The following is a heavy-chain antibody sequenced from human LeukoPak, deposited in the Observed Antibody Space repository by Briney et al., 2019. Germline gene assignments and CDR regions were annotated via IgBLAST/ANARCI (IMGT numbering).Heavy chain of an antibody. Sequence: SETLSLTCTVSGGSISSSSYYWGWIRQPPGKGLEWIGSIYYSGSTYYNPSLKSRVTISVDTSKNQFSLKLSSVTAADTAVYYCARSQWVLLLAWFDPWGQGTLVTVSS. CDR3: ARSQWVLLLAWFDP. CDR1: GGSISSSSYY. J-gene: IGHJ5*02. V-gene: IGHV4-39*01. CDR2: IYYSGST. D-gene: IGHD1-26*01.